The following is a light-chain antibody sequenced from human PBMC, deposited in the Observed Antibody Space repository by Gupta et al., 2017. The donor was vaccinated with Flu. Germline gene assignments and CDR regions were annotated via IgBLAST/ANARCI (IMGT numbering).Light chain of an antibody. CDR3: QQYYSYPFT. CDR1: QGISSY. CDR2: AAS. V-gene: IGKV1-8*01. J-gene: IGKJ4*01. Sequence: PSSLSASTGDRVTITCRASQGISSYLAWYQQKPGKAPKLLIYAASTLQSGVPSRFSGSGSGTDFTLTISCLQSEDFASYYCQQYYSYPFTFGGGTKVEIK.